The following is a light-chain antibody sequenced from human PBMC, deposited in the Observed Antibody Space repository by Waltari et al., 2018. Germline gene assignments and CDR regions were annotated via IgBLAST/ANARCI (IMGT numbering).Light chain of an antibody. Sequence: IQMTLSPYSVFASVVDRVTLTLRASQDITSWLAWYQQKPGKAPKLLISAASSLQSVVPSRFSGSGSGTDFTLTISSLQPEDFATYYCQHSDSFPWAFGQGTKVEIK. V-gene: IGKV1-12*01. CDR3: QHSDSFPWA. J-gene: IGKJ1*01. CDR1: QDITSW. CDR2: AAS.